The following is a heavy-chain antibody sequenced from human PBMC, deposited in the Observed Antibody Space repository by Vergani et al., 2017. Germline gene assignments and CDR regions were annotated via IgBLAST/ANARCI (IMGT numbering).Heavy chain of an antibody. J-gene: IGHJ6*02. CDR2: IIPILGIA. CDR1: GGTFSSYA. D-gene: IGHD6-6*01. Sequence: QVQLVQSGAEVKKPGSSVKVSCKASGGTFSSYAISWVRQAPGQGLEWMGRIIPILGIANYAQKFQGRVTITADKSTSTAYMELSSLRSEDTAVYYCARDGEIAAPPVMDVWGQGTTVTVSS. V-gene: IGHV1-69*04. CDR3: ARDGEIAAPPVMDV.